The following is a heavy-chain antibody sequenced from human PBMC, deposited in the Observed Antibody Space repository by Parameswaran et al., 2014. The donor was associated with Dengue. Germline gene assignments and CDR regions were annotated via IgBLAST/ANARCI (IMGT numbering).Heavy chain of an antibody. V-gene: IGHV4-4*02. J-gene: IGHJ5*02. CDR2: IYHSGST. D-gene: IGHD4-23*01. CDR3: ARGGDKYGGNNWFDP. Sequence: VRQAPGKGLEWIGEIYHSGSTNYNPSLKSRVTISVDKSKNQFSLKLSSVTAADTAVYYCARGGDKYGGNNWFDPWGQGIKVTVSS.